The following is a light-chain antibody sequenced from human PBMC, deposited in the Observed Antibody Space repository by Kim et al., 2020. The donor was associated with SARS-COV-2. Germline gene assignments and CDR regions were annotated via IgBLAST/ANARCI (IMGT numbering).Light chain of an antibody. V-gene: IGLV6-57*01. CDR2: EDN. CDR1: SGSIASNY. J-gene: IGLJ3*02. CDR3: QSYDSSNQV. Sequence: NTVTISCNRSSGSIASNYVQWYQQRPGSSPTTVISEDNQRPSGVPDRFSGSIDSSSNSASLTISGLKTEDEADYYCQSYDSSNQVFGGGTKLTVL.